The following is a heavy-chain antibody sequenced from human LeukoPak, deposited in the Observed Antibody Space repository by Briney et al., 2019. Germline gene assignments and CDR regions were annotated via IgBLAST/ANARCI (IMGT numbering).Heavy chain of an antibody. CDR1: GASDGSISSYS. J-gene: IGHJ6*03. Sequence: SETLSLTCTVSGASDGSISSYSWSWIRQPPGKGLEWIGYLFSSGSTNYQPSLKSRVTISMDMSKNQFSLRLSSVTAADTAVYYCARGTTVVTRADYYYYMDVWGKGTTVTVSS. D-gene: IGHD4-23*01. CDR2: LFSSGST. V-gene: IGHV4-59*08. CDR3: ARGTTVVTRADYYYYMDV.